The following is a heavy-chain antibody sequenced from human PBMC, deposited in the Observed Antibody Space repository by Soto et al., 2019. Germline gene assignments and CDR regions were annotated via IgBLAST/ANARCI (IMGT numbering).Heavy chain of an antibody. CDR1: GFTFSSYA. CDR3: AKARGDFWTGLDS. J-gene: IGHJ5*02. Sequence: GGSLRLSCAASGFTFSSYAMSWVRQAPGKGLEWVSAISGSGDSTRFSESVKGRFTISRDNTKNTLYLQMNSLRAEDTAVYYCAKARGDFWTGLDSWGQGALVTVSS. D-gene: IGHD3-3*01. CDR2: ISGSGDST. V-gene: IGHV3-23*01.